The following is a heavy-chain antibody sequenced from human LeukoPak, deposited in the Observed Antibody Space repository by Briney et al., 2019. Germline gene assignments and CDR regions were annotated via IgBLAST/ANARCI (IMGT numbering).Heavy chain of an antibody. CDR3: AGGLLRDDKFDY. CDR2: INPNSGGT. V-gene: IGHV1-2*02. Sequence: GASVKVSCKASGYTFTGYHMHWVRQAPGQGLEWMGWINPNSGGTNYAQKFQGRGPMTRDTSISTAYMELSRLRSDDTAVYYCAGGLLRDDKFDYWGQGTLVTVSS. J-gene: IGHJ4*02. D-gene: IGHD1-26*01. CDR1: GYTFTGYH.